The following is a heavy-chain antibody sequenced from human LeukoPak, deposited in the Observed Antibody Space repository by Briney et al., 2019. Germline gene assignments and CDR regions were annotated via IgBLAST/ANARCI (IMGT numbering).Heavy chain of an antibody. CDR3: ARGYYLGSGSFDY. V-gene: IGHV3-30*01. Sequence: PGRSLRLSCAASGFHFRTYAMHWVRQAPGKGLEWMAIISYDGTSEYYADSVKGRFTVSRDNSENTLSPHMNSLRPEDMAVYFCARGYYLGSGSFDYWGQGALVTVSS. D-gene: IGHD3-10*01. CDR1: GFHFRTYA. CDR2: ISYDGTSE. J-gene: IGHJ4*02.